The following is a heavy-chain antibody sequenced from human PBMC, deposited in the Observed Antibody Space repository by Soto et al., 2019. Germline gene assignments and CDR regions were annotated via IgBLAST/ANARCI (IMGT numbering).Heavy chain of an antibody. D-gene: IGHD1-26*01. CDR1: GFTFSSYA. Sequence: GGSLRLSCAASGFTFSSYAMGWVRQAPGKGLEWVSAISGSGGSTYYADAVKGRFTISRDNSKDTLYLQMNSLRVEDTAVYYCVRDGVGDTVFFGYLDYWGHGTLVTVSS. J-gene: IGHJ4*01. V-gene: IGHV3-23*01. CDR2: ISGSGGST. CDR3: VRDGVGDTVFFGYLDY.